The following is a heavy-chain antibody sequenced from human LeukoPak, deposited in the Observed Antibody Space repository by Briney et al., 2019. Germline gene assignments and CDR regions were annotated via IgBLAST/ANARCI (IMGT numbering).Heavy chain of an antibody. CDR2: ISSSGRTT. Sequence: SLRLSCAASGFTFSSYEMNWVRQAPGKGLEWVSYISSSGRTTYYADSVKGRFTISRDNAKNSLHLQMNSLRAEDTAVYYCARDPDKAILSRGYDYGIDVWGQGTTVTVSS. J-gene: IGHJ6*02. CDR1: GFTFSSYE. D-gene: IGHD2/OR15-2a*01. CDR3: ARDPDKAILSRGYDYGIDV. V-gene: IGHV3-48*03.